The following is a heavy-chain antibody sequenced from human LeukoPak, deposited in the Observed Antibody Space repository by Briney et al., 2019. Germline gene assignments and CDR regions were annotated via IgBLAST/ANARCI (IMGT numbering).Heavy chain of an antibody. CDR2: IYHSGST. D-gene: IGHD3-3*01. CDR3: ARGDFWSGHYPHSWFDP. V-gene: IGHV4-38-2*01. Sequence: PSETLSLTCAVSGYSISSGYYWGWIRQPPGEGLEWIRSIYHSGSTYYNPSLKSRVTISVDTSKNQFSLKLSSVTAADTAVYYCARGDFWSGHYPHSWFDPWGQGTLVTVSS. J-gene: IGHJ5*02. CDR1: GYSISSGYY.